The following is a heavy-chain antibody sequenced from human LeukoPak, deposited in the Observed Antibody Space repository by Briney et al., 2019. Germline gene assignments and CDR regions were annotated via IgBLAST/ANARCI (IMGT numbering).Heavy chain of an antibody. D-gene: IGHD2-2*01. CDR1: RGSIRCYY. Sequence: SDTLSLTCTVSRGSIRCYYWSWLRQPPGNGLEWIGYIYYSGSTHYNPTIKSRFTISADTSKNQFSLKLSSVTAEDTAVYYCARTRGCSSTSCLAYYYYGMDVWGQGTTVTVSS. CDR2: IYYSGST. CDR3: ARTRGCSSTSCLAYYYYGMDV. V-gene: IGHV4-59*08. J-gene: IGHJ6*02.